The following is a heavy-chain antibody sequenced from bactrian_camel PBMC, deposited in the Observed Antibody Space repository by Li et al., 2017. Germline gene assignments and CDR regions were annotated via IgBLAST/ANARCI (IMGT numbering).Heavy chain of an antibody. CDR3: AARGPYCYTKLSVRDFTY. CDR2: IDIDGNT. V-gene: IGHV3S55*01. CDR1: GDTGLEHY. D-gene: IGHD2*01. J-gene: IGHJ6*01. Sequence: HVQLVESGGGSVQAGGSLRLSCAVSGDTGLEHYMGWFRQAPGKEREGVAGIDIDGNTDYVDSVKGRFTISRDNAKNTLDLQMNNLKPEDTAMYYCAARGPYCYTKLSVRDFTYWGQGTQVTVS.